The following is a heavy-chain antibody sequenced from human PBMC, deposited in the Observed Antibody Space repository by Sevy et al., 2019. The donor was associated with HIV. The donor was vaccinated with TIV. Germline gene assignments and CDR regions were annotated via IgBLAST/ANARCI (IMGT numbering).Heavy chain of an antibody. CDR2: IKVDRSEK. D-gene: IGHD2-2*01. CDR3: ARDCSSTSCLWGLDV. Sequence: GGSLRLSCAVSGFTFRSYWMSWVRQAPGKGLEWVAHIKVDRSEKYHVDSVKGRFTISRDNAKNSLFLQMNSLRVEDTAVYYCARDCSSTSCLWGLDVWGQGTAVTVSS. V-gene: IGHV3-7*03. CDR1: GFTFRSYW. J-gene: IGHJ6*02.